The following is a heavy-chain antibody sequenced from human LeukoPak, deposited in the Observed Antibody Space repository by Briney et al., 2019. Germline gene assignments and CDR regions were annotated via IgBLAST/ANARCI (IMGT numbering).Heavy chain of an antibody. D-gene: IGHD6-13*01. CDR2: INHSGST. J-gene: IGHJ4*02. Sequence: SETLSLTCAVYGGSFSGYYWSWIRQPPGKGLEWIGEINHSGSTNYNPSLKSRVTISVDTSKNQVSLKLSPVTAADTAVYYCARGSSWSKWGQGTLVTVSS. V-gene: IGHV4-34*01. CDR1: GGSFSGYY. CDR3: ARGSSWSK.